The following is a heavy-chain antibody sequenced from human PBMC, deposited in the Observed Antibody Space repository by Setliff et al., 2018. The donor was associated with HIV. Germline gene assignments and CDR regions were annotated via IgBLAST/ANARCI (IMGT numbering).Heavy chain of an antibody. V-gene: IGHV3-23*01. CDR3: AKGLDYVDSSGYSYFRL. CDR1: GFTFSSFA. CDR2: VSGSGTAT. D-gene: IGHD3-22*01. Sequence: GGSLRLSCGASGFTFSSFAMNWVRHAPGKGLEWVSAVSGSGTATEYADSVKGRFTISSDNSKNALYLEMNNLRAEDTAIYYCAKGLDYVDSSGYSYFRLWGQGTQVTVSS. J-gene: IGHJ4*02.